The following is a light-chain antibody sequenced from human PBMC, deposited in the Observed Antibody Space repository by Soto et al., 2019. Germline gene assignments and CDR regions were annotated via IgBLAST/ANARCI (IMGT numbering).Light chain of an antibody. CDR3: QQSYSSPPT. CDR1: QSISNF. Sequence: DIQMTQSPSSLSASVGDRVTITCRTSQSISNFLNWYQQQPGKAPKLLIYGAFGLQSGVPSRFSGSGSGTDFTLTISSLQPEDFATYYCQQSYSSPPTLGQGTKVDIK. CDR2: GAF. J-gene: IGKJ1*01. V-gene: IGKV1-39*01.